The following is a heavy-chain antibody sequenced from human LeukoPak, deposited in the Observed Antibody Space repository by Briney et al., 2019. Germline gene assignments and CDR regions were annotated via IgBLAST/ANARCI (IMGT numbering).Heavy chain of an antibody. CDR2: INHSGST. D-gene: IGHD6-19*01. V-gene: IGHV4-34*01. CDR1: GGSFSGYY. Sequence: PSETLSLTCAVCGGSFSGYYWSWIRQPPGKGLEWIGEINHSGSTNYNPSLKSRVTISVDTSKNQFSLKLSSVTAADTAVYYCARGRIAVAGTRWAFYYYYGMDVWGQGTTVTVSS. J-gene: IGHJ6*02. CDR3: ARGRIAVAGTRWAFYYYYGMDV.